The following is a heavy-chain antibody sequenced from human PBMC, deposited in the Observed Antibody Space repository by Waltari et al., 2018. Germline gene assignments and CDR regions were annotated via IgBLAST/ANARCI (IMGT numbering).Heavy chain of an antibody. CDR2: TNHNGSEK. D-gene: IGHD6-6*01. CDR1: GFTLSSYR. V-gene: IGHV3-7*01. J-gene: IGHJ4*02. CDR3: ARLSISSSY. Sequence: EVQLVESGGGLVQPGGSLRLSCAASGFTLSSYRMNWVRQPPGKGLEWVANTNHNGSEKNYVDSVKGRFTISRDNAKNSLYLQMNSLRAEDTAVYYCARLSISSSYWGQGTLVTVSS.